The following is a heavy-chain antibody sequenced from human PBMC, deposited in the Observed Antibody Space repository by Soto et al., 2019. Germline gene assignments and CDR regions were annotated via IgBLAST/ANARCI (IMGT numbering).Heavy chain of an antibody. V-gene: IGHV1-69*02. CDR1: GGTFSSYT. CDR3: AIEPIWFGELFRFDP. D-gene: IGHD3-10*01. CDR2: IIPILGIA. Sequence: QVQLVQSGAEVKKPGSSVKVSCKASGGTFSSYTISWVRQAPGQGLEWMGRIIPILGIANYAQKFQGRVTITAEKSTSTAYRELSSLRSEDTAVYYCAIEPIWFGELFRFDPCGQGTLVTVSS. J-gene: IGHJ5*02.